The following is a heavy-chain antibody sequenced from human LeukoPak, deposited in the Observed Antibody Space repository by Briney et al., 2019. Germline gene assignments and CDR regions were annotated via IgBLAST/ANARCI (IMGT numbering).Heavy chain of an antibody. CDR3: ARGRPVAGRVEYYYYYYYMDV. CDR1: GYTFTSYG. D-gene: IGHD6-19*01. Sequence: ASVKVSCKASGYTFTSYGISWVRQAPGQGLEWMGWISAYNGNTNYAQKLQGRVTMTTDTSTSTAYMELRSLRSDDTAVYYCARGRPVAGRVEYYYYYYYMDVWGKGTTVIVSS. V-gene: IGHV1-18*04. J-gene: IGHJ6*03. CDR2: ISAYNGNT.